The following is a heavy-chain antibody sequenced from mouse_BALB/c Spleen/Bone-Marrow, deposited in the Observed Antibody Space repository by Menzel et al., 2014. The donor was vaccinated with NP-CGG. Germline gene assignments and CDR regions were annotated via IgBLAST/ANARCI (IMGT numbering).Heavy chain of an antibody. CDR1: GFDFSRFW. D-gene: IGHD1-1*01. CDR3: ARRYGSSSRYWYFDV. Sequence: DVHLVESGGGLVQPGGSLKVSCAASGFDFSRFWMSWVRQAPGKGLEWIGEINPDSSTINYTPSLKDKFIISRDSAKNTLYLQMSKVRSGGTALYYCARRYGSSSRYWYFDVWGAGTTVTVSS. J-gene: IGHJ1*01. CDR2: INPDSSTI. V-gene: IGHV4-1*02.